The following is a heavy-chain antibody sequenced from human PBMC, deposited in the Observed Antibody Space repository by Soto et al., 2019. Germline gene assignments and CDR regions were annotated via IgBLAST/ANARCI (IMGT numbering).Heavy chain of an antibody. CDR3: ARSYSSSWYGGGFDP. CDR1: GYTFTSYY. J-gene: IGHJ5*02. D-gene: IGHD6-13*01. Sequence: VKVSCKASGYTFTSYYMHCVRQAPGQGLEWMGIINPSGGSTSYAQKFQGRVTMTRDTSTSTVYMELSSLRSEDTAVYYCARSYSSSWYGGGFDPWGQGTLVTVSS. V-gene: IGHV1-46*03. CDR2: INPSGGST.